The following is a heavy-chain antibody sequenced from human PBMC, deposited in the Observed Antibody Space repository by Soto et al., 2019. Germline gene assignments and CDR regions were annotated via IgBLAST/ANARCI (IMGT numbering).Heavy chain of an antibody. D-gene: IGHD4-4*01. CDR1: AFSFSTSW. V-gene: IGHV3-74*01. CDR2: INPDGRTI. J-gene: IGHJ4*02. Sequence: GGSLRLSCAASAFSFSTSWMHWVRQAPGEGLVWVSRINPDGRTINYADSVKGRFTISRDNAKNTLYLQMNILRVEDTAVCFCATAGNYSFDNWGLGTLVTVSS. CDR3: ATAGNYSFDN.